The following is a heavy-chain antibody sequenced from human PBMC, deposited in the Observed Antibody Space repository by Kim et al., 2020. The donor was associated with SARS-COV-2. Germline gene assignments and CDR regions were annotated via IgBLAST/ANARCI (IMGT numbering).Heavy chain of an antibody. J-gene: IGHJ4*02. D-gene: IGHD1-26*01. Sequence: GGSLRLSCAAYGFTFSSYSMSWVRQSPGKGLEWVSAISTSGADTPYADSVKGRFTISRDNSKSTLYLQMNSLRAEDTAIYYCAKHIVGSTRPFDSWGQGTLVTVSS. V-gene: IGHV3-23*01. CDR3: AKHIVGSTRPFDS. CDR2: ISTSGADT. CDR1: GFTFSSYS.